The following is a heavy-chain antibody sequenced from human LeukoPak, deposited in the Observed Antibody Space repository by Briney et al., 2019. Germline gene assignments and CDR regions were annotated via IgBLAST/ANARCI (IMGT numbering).Heavy chain of an antibody. D-gene: IGHD3-22*01. CDR1: GFTFSSYW. V-gene: IGHV3-74*01. CDR2: INSDGSST. Sequence: GGSLRLYCAASGFTFSSYWMHWVRQAAGKGLGWVSRINSDGSSTSYADSVKGRFTISRDNAKKTLYRQMNSLRAEDTAVYYCARDSITMIKTFDYWGQGTLVTVSS. J-gene: IGHJ4*02. CDR3: ARDSITMIKTFDY.